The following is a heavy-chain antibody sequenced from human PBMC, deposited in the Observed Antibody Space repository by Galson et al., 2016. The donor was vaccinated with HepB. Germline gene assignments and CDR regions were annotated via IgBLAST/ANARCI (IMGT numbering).Heavy chain of an antibody. V-gene: IGHV3-30*02. J-gene: IGHJ4*02. Sequence: SLRLSCAASGFIFSDFGMHWVRQAPGKGLEWVAFIGWDGNEKHYGDSVRGRFTISRDNSKNTLSLEMNSLSAEDTAPYYWAKEEHNTGWTYGDFWGQGTPVTVSS. CDR1: GFIFSDFG. D-gene: IGHD1-7*01. CDR2: IGWDGNEK. CDR3: AKEEHNTGWTYGDF.